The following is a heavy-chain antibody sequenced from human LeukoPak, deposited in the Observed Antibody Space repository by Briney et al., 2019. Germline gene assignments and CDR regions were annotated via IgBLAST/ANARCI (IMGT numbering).Heavy chain of an antibody. CDR3: ARELPSDCSSTSCYGWFDP. Sequence: SETLSLTCTVSGGSVSSGSYYWSWIRQPPGKGLEWIGYIYYSGSTNYNPSLKSRVTISVDTSKNQFSLKLSSVTAADTAVYYCARELPSDCSSTSCYGWFDPWGQGTLVTVSS. V-gene: IGHV4-61*01. D-gene: IGHD2-2*01. CDR2: IYYSGST. J-gene: IGHJ5*01. CDR1: GGSVSSGSYY.